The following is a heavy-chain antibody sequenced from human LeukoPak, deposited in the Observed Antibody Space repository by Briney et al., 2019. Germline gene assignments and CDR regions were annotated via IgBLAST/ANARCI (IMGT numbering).Heavy chain of an antibody. J-gene: IGHJ4*02. V-gene: IGHV4-39*01. CDR2: IYYSGST. CDR3: ARYRRDGYNLGY. Sequence: PSETLSLTCTVSGGSISSSSYYWGWIRRPPGKGLEWIGSIYYSGSTYYNPSLKSRVTISVDTSKNQFSLKLSSVTAADTAVYYCARYRRDGYNLGYWGQGTLVTVSS. D-gene: IGHD5-24*01. CDR1: GGSISSSSYY.